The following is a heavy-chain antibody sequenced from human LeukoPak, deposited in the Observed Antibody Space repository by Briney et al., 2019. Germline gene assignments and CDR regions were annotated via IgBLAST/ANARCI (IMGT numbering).Heavy chain of an antibody. CDR2: INPNSGGT. J-gene: IGHJ3*02. CDR3: ARVRVSSGWDKDAFDI. CDR1: GYTFTGYY. V-gene: IGHV1-2*02. D-gene: IGHD6-19*01. Sequence: GASVKVSCKASGYTFTGYYMHWVRQAPGQGLEWMGWINPNSGGTNYAQKFQGRVTMTRDTSVSTAYMELSRLRSDDTAVYYCARVRVSSGWDKDAFDIWGQGTMVTVSS.